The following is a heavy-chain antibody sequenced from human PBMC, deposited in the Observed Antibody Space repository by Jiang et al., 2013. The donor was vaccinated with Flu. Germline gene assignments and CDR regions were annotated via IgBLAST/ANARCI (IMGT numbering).Heavy chain of an antibody. Sequence: GAEVKKPGESLRISCKGSGYNFTTYWITWVRQMPGKGLEWMGNIDPSDSYAIYTPSFQGHVTISTDRSSSTAYLQWSSLRASDTAMYYCARLLGGTVDYWGQGTLVTVSS. D-gene: IGHD1-26*01. J-gene: IGHJ4*02. CDR3: ARLLGGTVDY. CDR2: IDPSDSYA. CDR1: GYNFTTYW. V-gene: IGHV5-10-1*01.